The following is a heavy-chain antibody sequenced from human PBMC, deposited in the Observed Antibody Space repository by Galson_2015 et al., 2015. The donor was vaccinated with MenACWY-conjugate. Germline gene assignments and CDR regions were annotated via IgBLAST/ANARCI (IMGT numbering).Heavy chain of an antibody. CDR3: ASSEIVSS. D-gene: IGHD2-21*01. CDR2: ISGDASSS. Sequence: SLRLPCAASGFTFSRYWMHWVRQIPGKGLVWVSRISGDASSSYYADSVRGRFTISRDNAKNTLYLQMSSLKVEDSAVYHCASSEIVSSWGRGALVTVSS. J-gene: IGHJ5*02. CDR1: GFTFSRYW. V-gene: IGHV3-74*01.